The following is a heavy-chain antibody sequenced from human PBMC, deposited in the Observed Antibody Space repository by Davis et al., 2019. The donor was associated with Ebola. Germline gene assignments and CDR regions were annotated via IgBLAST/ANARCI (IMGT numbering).Heavy chain of an antibody. CDR2: ISYDGSNK. CDR1: GFTFSSYG. Sequence: GESLNISCAASGFTFSSYGMHWVRQAPGQGLEWVAVISYDGSNKYYADSVKGRFTISRDNSKNTLYLQMNSLRAEDTAVYYCARAYSSSYYFDYWGQGTLVTVSS. V-gene: IGHV3-30*03. D-gene: IGHD6-6*01. CDR3: ARAYSSSYYFDY. J-gene: IGHJ4*02.